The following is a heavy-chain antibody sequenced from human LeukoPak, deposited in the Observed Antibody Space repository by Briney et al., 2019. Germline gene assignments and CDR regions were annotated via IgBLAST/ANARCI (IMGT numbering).Heavy chain of an antibody. CDR2: FYYSGST. CDR1: GGSISSYY. V-gene: IGHV4-39*07. D-gene: IGHD3-22*01. J-gene: IGHJ4*02. CDR3: ARTYYYDSSGPYY. Sequence: KSSETLSLTCTVSGGSISSYYWGWIRQPPGKGLEWIGSFYYSGSTFYNPSLESRVTISVDTSKNQFSLKLSSVTAADTAVYYCARTYYYDSSGPYYWGQGTLVTVSS.